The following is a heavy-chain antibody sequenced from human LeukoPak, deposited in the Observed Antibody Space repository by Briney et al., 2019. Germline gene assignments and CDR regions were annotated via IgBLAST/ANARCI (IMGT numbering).Heavy chain of an antibody. CDR1: GFTFSSYS. CDR2: ISSSSSYI. D-gene: IGHD5-12*01. CDR3: ARGEGDIVATSKSLDY. V-gene: IGHV3-21*01. J-gene: IGHJ4*02. Sequence: GGSLRLSCAASGFTFSSYSMNWVRQAPGKGLEWVSSISSSSSYIYYADSVKGRFTISRDNAKNSLYLQMNSLRAEDTAVYYCARGEGDIVATSKSLDYWGQGTLVTVSS.